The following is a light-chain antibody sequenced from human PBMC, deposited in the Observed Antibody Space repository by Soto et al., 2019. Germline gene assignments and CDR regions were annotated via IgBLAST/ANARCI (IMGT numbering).Light chain of an antibody. CDR1: SSDVGGYNY. CDR3: CSYTSRYTRV. CDR2: DVT. V-gene: IGLV2-14*01. J-gene: IGLJ1*01. Sequence: QSVLTQPASVSGSPGQSITISCTGTSSDVGGYNYVSWHQQHPGTAPKLMIYDVTTRPSGVSDRFSGSKSGNTASLTISGLQAEDEADYYCCSYTSRYTRVFGTGNKVTVL.